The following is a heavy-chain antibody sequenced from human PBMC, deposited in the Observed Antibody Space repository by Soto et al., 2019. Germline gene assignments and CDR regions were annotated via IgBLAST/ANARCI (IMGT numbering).Heavy chain of an antibody. D-gene: IGHD3-9*01. CDR3: AKGDDILTGYYPNYYYYGMDV. J-gene: IGHJ6*02. CDR1: GFTFSSYA. CDR2: ISGSGGST. V-gene: IGHV3-23*01. Sequence: PGGSLRLSCAASGFTFSSYAMSWVRQAPGKGLEWVSAISGSGGSTYYADSVKGRFTISRDNSKNTLYLQMNSLRAEDTAVYYCAKGDDILTGYYPNYYYYGMDVWGQGT.